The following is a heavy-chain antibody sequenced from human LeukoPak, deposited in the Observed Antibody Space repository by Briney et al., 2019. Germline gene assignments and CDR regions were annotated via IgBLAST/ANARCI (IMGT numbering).Heavy chain of an antibody. Sequence: SETLSLTCTVSGGSISSYYWSWIRQPAGKGLEWIGRIYTSGSTNYNPSLKSRVTMSVDTSKNQFSLKLSSVTAADTAVYYCAREVVSYCSSTSCPFFDYWGQGTLVTVSS. CDR3: AREVVSYCSSTSCPFFDY. CDR1: GGSISSYY. CDR2: IYTSGST. D-gene: IGHD2-2*01. J-gene: IGHJ4*02. V-gene: IGHV4-4*07.